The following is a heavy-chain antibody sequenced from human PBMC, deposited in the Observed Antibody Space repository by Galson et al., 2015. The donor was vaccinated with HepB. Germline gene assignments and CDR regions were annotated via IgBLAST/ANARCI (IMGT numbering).Heavy chain of an antibody. CDR1: GGSISSSSYY. V-gene: IGHV4-39*01. J-gene: IGHJ4*02. Sequence: SETLSLTCTVSGGSISSSSYYWGWIRQPPGKGLEWIGSIYYSGSTYYNPSLKSRVTISVDTSKNQFSLKLSSVTAADTAVYYCARVDTAMVAAVDYWGQGTLVTVSS. CDR2: IYYSGST. D-gene: IGHD5-18*01. CDR3: ARVDTAMVAAVDY.